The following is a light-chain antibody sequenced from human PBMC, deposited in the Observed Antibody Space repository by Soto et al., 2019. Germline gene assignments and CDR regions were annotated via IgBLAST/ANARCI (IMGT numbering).Light chain of an antibody. J-gene: IGLJ1*01. CDR2: EVT. V-gene: IGLV2-8*01. CDR1: SSDIGVYNY. CDR3: SSYAGSNNFV. Sequence: QSALTQPASVSGSPGQSITISCTGTSSDIGVYNYVSWYQQHPGKAPKLLLYEVTKRPSGVPDRVSASKSGNTASLTVSGLRAEDEADYYCSSYAGSNNFVFGSGTKVTV.